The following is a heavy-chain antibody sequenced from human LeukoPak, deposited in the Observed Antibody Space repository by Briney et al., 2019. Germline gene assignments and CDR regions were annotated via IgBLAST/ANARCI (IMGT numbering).Heavy chain of an antibody. J-gene: IGHJ2*01. D-gene: IGHD3-10*01. Sequence: GGSLRLSCAASGFTFSDHCMDWVRQAPGKGLEWVCRTRNKANSYTTEYAASVEGRFTISRDDSKKSLYLQMNSLKTEDTAVYYCARESGGGVLGYFDLWGRGTLVSVSS. CDR2: TRNKANSYTT. V-gene: IGHV3-72*01. CDR1: GFTFSDHC. CDR3: ARESGGGVLGYFDL.